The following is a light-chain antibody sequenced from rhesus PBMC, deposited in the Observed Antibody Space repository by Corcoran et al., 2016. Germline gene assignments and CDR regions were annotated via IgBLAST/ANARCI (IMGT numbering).Light chain of an antibody. CDR2: EVT. CDR1: SSDIGAYNF. CDR3: SSYAGRNTLL. V-gene: IGLV2-32*02. J-gene: IGLJ3*01. Sequence: QASLTQPRSVSGSPGKSVTISCTGTSSDIGAYNFVPWYQQHPGTAPKLMIYEVTKRPSGVSDRCSGSKSGNTASLTISGLQTEDEADYYCSSYAGRNTLLFGGGTRLTVL.